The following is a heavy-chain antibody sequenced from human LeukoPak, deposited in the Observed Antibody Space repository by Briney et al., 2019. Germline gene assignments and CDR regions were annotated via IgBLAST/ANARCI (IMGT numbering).Heavy chain of an antibody. D-gene: IGHD3-22*01. CDR3: ARGHETYYYDSSGYF. V-gene: IGHV3-74*01. J-gene: IGHJ4*02. CDR1: GFTFSGYW. Sequence: GGSLRLSCAASGFTFSGYWMHWVRQVPGKGLAWVSRINNDGSTTNYADSVKGRFTISRDNAENTLYLQMDSLRAEDTAIYYCARGHETYYYDSSGYFGGQATLVTVSS. CDR2: INNDGSTT.